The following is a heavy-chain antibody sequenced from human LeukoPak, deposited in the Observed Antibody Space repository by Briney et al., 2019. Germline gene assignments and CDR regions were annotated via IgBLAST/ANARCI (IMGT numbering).Heavy chain of an antibody. V-gene: IGHV3-21*01. CDR3: ARDLDGYSYGLSWFDP. D-gene: IGHD5-18*01. CDR2: ISSSSSYI. J-gene: IGHJ5*02. CDR1: GFTFSSYS. Sequence: PGGSLRLSCAASGFTFSSYSMNWVRQAPGKGLEWVSSISSSSSYIYYADSVKGRFTISRDNAKNSLYLQMNSLRVEDTAVYYCARDLDGYSYGLSWFDPWGQGTLVTVS.